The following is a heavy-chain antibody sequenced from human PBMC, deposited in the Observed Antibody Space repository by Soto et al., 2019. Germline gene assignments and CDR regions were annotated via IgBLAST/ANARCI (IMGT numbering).Heavy chain of an antibody. CDR3: TRALRVVNDFDI. Sequence: QLQLQESGSGLVQPSQTLSLTCAVSDGSISSGGYSWSWIRQPPGKGLEWIGYIYHSGSTYYNPSLKSRVTISVDRSKNQFSLKLSSVTAADTAVYYCTRALRVVNDFDIWGQGTMVTVSS. V-gene: IGHV4-30-2*01. CDR1: DGSISSGGYS. CDR2: IYHSGST. J-gene: IGHJ3*02. D-gene: IGHD3-3*01.